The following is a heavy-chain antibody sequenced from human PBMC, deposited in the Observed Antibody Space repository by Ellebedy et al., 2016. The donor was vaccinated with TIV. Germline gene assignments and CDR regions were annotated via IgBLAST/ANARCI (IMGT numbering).Heavy chain of an antibody. CDR3: AKGQQWDYYYYGMDV. D-gene: IGHD6-19*01. CDR1: GFTFDDYA. J-gene: IGHJ6*02. V-gene: IGHV3-9*03. Sequence: GGSLRLSCAASGFTFDDYAMHWVRQAPGKGLEWVSGISWNSGSIGYADSVKGRFTISRDNAKNSLYLQMNSLRAEDMALYYCAKGQQWDYYYYGMDVWGQGTTVTVSS. CDR2: ISWNSGSI.